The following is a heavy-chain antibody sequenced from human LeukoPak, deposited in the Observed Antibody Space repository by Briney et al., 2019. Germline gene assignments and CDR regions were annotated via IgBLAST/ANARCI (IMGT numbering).Heavy chain of an antibody. D-gene: IGHD6-19*01. J-gene: IGHJ4*02. CDR3: AKDLSGAADYYFDY. V-gene: IGHV3-30-3*02. CDR2: LSSDGTDK. CDR1: GFAFSRHA. Sequence: GGSLRLSCAASGFAFSRHAMHWVRPAPGKGLERVAVLSSDGTDKHYADSVKGRFTISRDNSKSTLYLQMNSLRGEDTAIYYCAKDLSGAADYYFDYWGQGTLVTVSS.